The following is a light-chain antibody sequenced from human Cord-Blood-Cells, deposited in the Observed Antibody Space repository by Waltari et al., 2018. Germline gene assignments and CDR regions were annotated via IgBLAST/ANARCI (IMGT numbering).Light chain of an antibody. CDR1: QDISNY. J-gene: IGKJ4*01. V-gene: IGKV1-33*01. Sequence: DIQMTQSPSSLSASVGDRVTITCQASQDISNYLNWYQQKPGKAPKLLIYDASNLETGVPSRFSGSGSGTDFTFTISSLQPEDIATYYCQQYDKRPPLTFGGGTKVEIK. CDR3: QQYDKRPPLT. CDR2: DAS.